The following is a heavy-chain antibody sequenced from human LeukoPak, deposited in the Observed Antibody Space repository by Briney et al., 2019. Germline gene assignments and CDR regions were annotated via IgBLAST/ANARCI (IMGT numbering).Heavy chain of an antibody. CDR1: GGSISSGGYS. CDR2: IYHSGST. CDR3: ARHFNAYYYDSSGYAIDY. D-gene: IGHD3-22*01. J-gene: IGHJ4*02. Sequence: SETLSFTCAVSGGSISSGGYSWSWIRQPPGKGLEWIGYIYHSGSTYYNPSLKSRVTISVDRSKNQFSLKLSSVTAADTAVYYCARHFNAYYYDSSGYAIDYWGQGTLVTVSS. V-gene: IGHV4-30-2*01.